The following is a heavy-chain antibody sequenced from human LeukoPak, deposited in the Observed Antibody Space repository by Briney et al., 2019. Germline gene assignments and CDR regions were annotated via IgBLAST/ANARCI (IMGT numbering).Heavy chain of an antibody. CDR1: GFTFSSYW. CDR3: ARQVVVTAPHFDY. D-gene: IGHD2-21*02. V-gene: IGHV3-74*01. J-gene: IGHJ4*02. Sequence: GGSLRLSCAASGFTFSSYWIHWVRQAPGKGLVWVSRINSEGSSTSYADSVKGRFTISRDNAKNTLYLQMNSLRAEDTAVYYCARQVVVTAPHFDYWGQGTLVTVSS. CDR2: INSEGSST.